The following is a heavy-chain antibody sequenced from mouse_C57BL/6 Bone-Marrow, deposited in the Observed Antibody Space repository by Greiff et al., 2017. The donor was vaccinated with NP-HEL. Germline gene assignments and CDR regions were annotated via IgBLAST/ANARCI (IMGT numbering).Heavy chain of an antibody. CDR2: INPNNGGT. D-gene: IGHD1-1*01. J-gene: IGHJ2*01. CDR3: ARSQFITTVVAEYYFDY. Sequence: EVQLQQSGPELVKPGASVKISCKASGYTFTDYYMNWVKQSHGKSLEWIGDINPNNGGTSYNQKFKGKATLTVDKSSSTAYMELRSLTSEDSAVYYCARSQFITTVVAEYYFDYWGQGTTLTVSS. CDR1: GYTFTDYY. V-gene: IGHV1-26*01.